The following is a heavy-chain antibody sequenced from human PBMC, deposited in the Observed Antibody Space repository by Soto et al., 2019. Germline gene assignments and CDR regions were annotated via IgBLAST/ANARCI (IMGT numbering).Heavy chain of an antibody. D-gene: IGHD3-10*01. J-gene: IGHJ6*02. Sequence: EVQLVESGGGLVQPGRSLRLSCAASGFTFDDYAMHWVRQAPGKGLEWVSGISWNSGSIGYADSVKGRFTISRDNAKNSLYLQMNSLRAEDTALYYSAKDMGTGSEGYYYYGMEVWGQGTTVTVSS. CDR3: AKDMGTGSEGYYYYGMEV. V-gene: IGHV3-9*01. CDR1: GFTFDDYA. CDR2: ISWNSGSI.